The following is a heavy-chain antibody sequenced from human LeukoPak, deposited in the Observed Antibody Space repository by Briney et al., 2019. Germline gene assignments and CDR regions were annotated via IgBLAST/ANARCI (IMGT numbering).Heavy chain of an antibody. Sequence: ASVKVSCKASGYTFTSYGISWVRQAPGQGLEWMGWISAYNGNTNYAQKVQGRVTMTTDTSTSTAYMELRSLRSDDTAVYYCARDPYGSGLRAFDIWGQGTMVTVSS. D-gene: IGHD3-10*01. J-gene: IGHJ3*02. CDR3: ARDPYGSGLRAFDI. V-gene: IGHV1-18*01. CDR1: GYTFTSYG. CDR2: ISAYNGNT.